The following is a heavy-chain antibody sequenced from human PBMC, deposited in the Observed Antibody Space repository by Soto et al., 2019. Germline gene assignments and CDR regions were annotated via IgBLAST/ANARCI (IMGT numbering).Heavy chain of an antibody. CDR2: ISDSGSTI. V-gene: IGHV3-11*01. Sequence: QMQLVQSGGGLVKPGGSLTLSCKASGFTFSDYYMIWVRQTPGKGLEWLSYISDSGSTIYYADSVRARFNIFRENAANSVYLQLDGLTDGDTAFYYCARGGSGWTRGGWLGPWGQGSLVTVSS. J-gene: IGHJ5*02. D-gene: IGHD6-25*01. CDR1: GFTFSDYY. CDR3: ARGGSGWTRGGWLGP.